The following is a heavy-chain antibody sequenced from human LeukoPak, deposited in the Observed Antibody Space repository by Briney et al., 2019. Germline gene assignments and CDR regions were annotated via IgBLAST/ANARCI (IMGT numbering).Heavy chain of an antibody. Sequence: GGSLRLSCAASGFTIVTYSMSWVRQAPGKGLEWVSTMNSDGGYIVYADSVKGRFTISKDNAKNSLYLQMNSLRADVTAVYYCARDSAGWSRDYWGQGTLVTVSS. D-gene: IGHD6-19*01. CDR3: ARDSAGWSRDY. CDR1: GFTIVTYS. CDR2: MNSDGGYI. J-gene: IGHJ4*02. V-gene: IGHV3-21*01.